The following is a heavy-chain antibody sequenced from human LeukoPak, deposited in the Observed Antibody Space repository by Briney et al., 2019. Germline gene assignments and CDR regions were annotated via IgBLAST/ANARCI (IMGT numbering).Heavy chain of an antibody. J-gene: IGHJ5*02. CDR1: GYTFTSYG. D-gene: IGHD3-22*01. CDR2: ISAYNGNT. V-gene: IGHV1-18*01. CDR3: ARDQYYYDSSGYRPNWFDP. Sequence: ASVKVSCKASGYTFTSYGISWVRQAPGQGLEWMGWISAYNGNTNYAQKLQGRVTMTTDTSTSTAYVELRSLRSDDTAVYYCARDQYYYDSSGYRPNWFDPWGQGTLVTVSS.